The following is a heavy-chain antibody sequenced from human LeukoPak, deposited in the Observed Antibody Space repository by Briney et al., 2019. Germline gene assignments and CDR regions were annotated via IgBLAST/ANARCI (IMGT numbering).Heavy chain of an antibody. CDR3: ARHHDGGPKLRLDF. CDR1: GASVINYY. J-gene: IGHJ4*02. D-gene: IGHD2-15*01. CDR2: FHYSGST. V-gene: IGHV4-59*08. Sequence: SETLSLTCRVSGASVINYYWSWIRQSPGKGLEWIGFFHYSGSTNYNPSLNSRVTTSIDTSMNQLSLTLVSVTAADTAVYFCARHHDGGPKLRLDFWGLGVLVTVSS.